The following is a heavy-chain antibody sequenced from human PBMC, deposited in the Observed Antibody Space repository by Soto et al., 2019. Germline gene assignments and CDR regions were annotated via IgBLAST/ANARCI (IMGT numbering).Heavy chain of an antibody. J-gene: IGHJ6*03. Sequence: GGSLRLSCAVSGFTFSSYSMNWVRQAPGKGLEWVSSISSSGSYIYYADSVKGRFTISRDNAKNSLYLQMNSLRAEDTAVYYCARSVASYYYYIDVWGKGTTVTVSS. CDR3: ARSVASYYYYIDV. D-gene: IGHD3-3*02. V-gene: IGHV3-21*06. CDR1: GFTFSSYS. CDR2: ISSSGSYI.